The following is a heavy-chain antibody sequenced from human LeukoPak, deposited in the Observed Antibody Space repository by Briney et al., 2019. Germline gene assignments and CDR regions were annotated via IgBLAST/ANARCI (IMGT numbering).Heavy chain of an antibody. J-gene: IGHJ4*02. D-gene: IGHD5-18*01. V-gene: IGHV3-11*01. CDR3: ASSPTGGYSYGHFDY. CDR1: GFTFSDYY. CDR2: ISSSGSTI. Sequence: PGGSLRLSCAASGFTFSDYYMSWIRQAPGKGLEWVSYISSSGSTIYYADSVKGRFTIARDNAKNSLYLQMNSLRAEDTAVYYCASSPTGGYSYGHFDYWSQGTLVTVSS.